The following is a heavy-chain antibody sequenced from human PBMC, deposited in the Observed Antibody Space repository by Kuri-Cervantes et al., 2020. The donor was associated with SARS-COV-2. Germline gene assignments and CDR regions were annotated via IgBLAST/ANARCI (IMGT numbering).Heavy chain of an antibody. Sequence: AETLSLTGTVSGGSISSYYWSWIRQPPGKGLEWIGYIYYSGSTNYNPSLKSRVTISVDTSKNQCSLKWSSVTAADTAVYYCARDYYSNYGSYFQHWGQGTLVTVSS. J-gene: IGHJ1*01. CDR3: ARDYYSNYGSYFQH. CDR1: GGSISSYY. D-gene: IGHD4-11*01. V-gene: IGHV4-59*01. CDR2: IYYSGST.